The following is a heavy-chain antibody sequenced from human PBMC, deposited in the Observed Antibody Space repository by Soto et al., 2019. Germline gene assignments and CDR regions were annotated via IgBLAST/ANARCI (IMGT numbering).Heavy chain of an antibody. D-gene: IGHD2-2*01. CDR3: ARVPLGYFSTNSCHKNPSPLHY. J-gene: IGHJ4*02. Sequence: PGGSLRLSCAASGFIVSSNYMSWVRQAPGKGLEWVSVLYSDGTTYYADSVKGRFTISRDNPKNTLYLQMNSLRVEDTAVYYCARVPLGYFSTNSCHKNPSPLHYCGQGTLVTVSS. CDR2: LYSDGTT. CDR1: GFIVSSNY. V-gene: IGHV3-66*01.